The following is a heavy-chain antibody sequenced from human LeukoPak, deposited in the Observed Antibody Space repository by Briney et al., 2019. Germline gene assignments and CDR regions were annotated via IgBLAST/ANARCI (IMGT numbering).Heavy chain of an antibody. Sequence: GSLRLSCAASGFTFSSYSMNWVRQAPGKGLEWVSSIGSDSTYIYYTDSVKGRFTISRDNAKNSLYLQMNSLRAEDTAVYYCATGDGYWGQGTLVTVSS. J-gene: IGHJ4*02. D-gene: IGHD7-27*01. V-gene: IGHV3-21*01. CDR3: ATGDGY. CDR2: IGSDSTYI. CDR1: GFTFSSYS.